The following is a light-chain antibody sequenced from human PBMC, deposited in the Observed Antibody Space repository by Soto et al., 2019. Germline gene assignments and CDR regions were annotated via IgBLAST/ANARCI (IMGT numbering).Light chain of an antibody. CDR1: QSVSSN. Sequence: EIVMTQSPATLSVSPGERATLSCRASQSVSSNLAWYQLKPGQAPRLLIYGASTRATGIPARFSGSGSGTVFTLTISSLQSEDLAVYYCQQYNSWPPLTFGGGTKVEIK. CDR3: QQYNSWPPLT. V-gene: IGKV3-15*01. J-gene: IGKJ4*02. CDR2: GAS.